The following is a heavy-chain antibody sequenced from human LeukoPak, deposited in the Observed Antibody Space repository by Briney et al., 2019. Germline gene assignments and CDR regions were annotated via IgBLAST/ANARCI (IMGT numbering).Heavy chain of an antibody. CDR2: IYISGST. CDR1: GGSFSSGLYY. J-gene: IGHJ4*02. Sequence: NPSETLSLTCTVSGGSFSSGLYYWTWIRQPAVKGLEWIGRIYISGSTNYNPSLKSRVTISRDTSKNEFSLKLSSVTAADTAVYYCARDSRRDGYNLDYWGRGTLVTVSS. D-gene: IGHD5-24*01. V-gene: IGHV4-61*02. CDR3: ARDSRRDGYNLDY.